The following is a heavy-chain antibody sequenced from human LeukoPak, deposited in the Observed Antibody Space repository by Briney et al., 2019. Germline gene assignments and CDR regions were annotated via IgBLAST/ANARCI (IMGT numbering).Heavy chain of an antibody. CDR3: ATETTGRHYDY. V-gene: IGHV3-21*06. CDR2: IGPTGFDR. J-gene: IGHJ4*02. D-gene: IGHD1-14*01. Sequence: GGSLRLSCTTSGLTFSTSGFNWFRQAPAKGLEWVASIGPTGFDRYHADSIKGRFTISRDNANNFLYLQMDSLRAEDTAVYYCATETTGRHYDYWGQGTLLTVSS. CDR1: GLTFSTSG.